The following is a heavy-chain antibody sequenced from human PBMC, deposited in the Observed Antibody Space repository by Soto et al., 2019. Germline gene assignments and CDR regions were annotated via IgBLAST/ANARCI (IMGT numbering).Heavy chain of an antibody. V-gene: IGHV3-30*18. CDR1: GFDFSNFG. Sequence: QVQLLESGGGVVQPGRSLRLSCAGSGFDFSNFGMHWVRQAPGKGLEWVADMSHDANNRYHVESVKGRFIIARDNSTNTLYLQMNRLKTEDSAIYFCVKEECTSRNVDWSSWAFDVWGQGTVVTVSS. J-gene: IGHJ3*01. CDR2: MSHDANNR. D-gene: IGHD3-9*01. CDR3: VKEECTSRNVDWSSWAFDV.